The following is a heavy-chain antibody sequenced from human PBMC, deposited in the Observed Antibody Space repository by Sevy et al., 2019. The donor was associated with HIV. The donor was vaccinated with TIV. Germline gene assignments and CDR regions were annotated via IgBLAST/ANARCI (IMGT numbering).Heavy chain of an antibody. D-gene: IGHD3-10*01. CDR3: ARVQRGGVPDY. Sequence: ASVKVSCTSSGYTFIAHYLHWVRQAPGQGLEWMGWINPESGDTRYTEKLQGRVTMTRDTSISTAYMEVITLRSDDTAVYFCARVQRGGVPDYWGQGTLVTVSS. V-gene: IGHV1-2*02. CDR2: INPESGDT. J-gene: IGHJ4*02. CDR1: GYTFIAHY.